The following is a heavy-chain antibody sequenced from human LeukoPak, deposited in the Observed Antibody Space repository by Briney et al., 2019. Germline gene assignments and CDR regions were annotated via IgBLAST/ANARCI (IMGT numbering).Heavy chain of an antibody. CDR1: GFTFSDYY. V-gene: IGHV3-11*01. CDR2: ISSSGSTI. D-gene: IGHD2-2*01. J-gene: IGHJ5*02. Sequence: GGSLRLSCAASGFTFSDYYMSWIRQAPGKGLEGVSYISSSGSTIYYADSVKVRFTISRDNAKNSLYLQMNSLRAEDTAVYYCARVFLGAPAAIRWFDPWGQGTLVTVSS. CDR3: ARVFLGAPAAIRWFDP.